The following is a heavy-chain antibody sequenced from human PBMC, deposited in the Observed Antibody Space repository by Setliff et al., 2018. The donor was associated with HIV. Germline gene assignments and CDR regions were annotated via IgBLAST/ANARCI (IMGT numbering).Heavy chain of an antibody. Sequence: SGFVFTDHSLHWVRQAPGEGLEWISYISATGTTVSYADSVKGRFNILRDDSKKTAYLQMNSLRDEDTAVYYCVKDVLKFWSGSGALDFWGPGTLVTVSS. CDR1: GFVFTDHS. V-gene: IGHV3-48*02. D-gene: IGHD3-3*01. CDR2: ISATGTTV. J-gene: IGHJ4*02. CDR3: VKDVLKFWSGSGALDF.